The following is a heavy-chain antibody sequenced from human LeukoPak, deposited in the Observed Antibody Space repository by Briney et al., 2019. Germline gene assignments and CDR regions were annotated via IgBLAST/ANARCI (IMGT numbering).Heavy chain of an antibody. V-gene: IGHV4-34*01. D-gene: IGHD3-10*01. Sequence: SETLSLTCAVYGGSFSGYYWSWIRQPPGKGLEWIGEINHSGSTNYNPSLKSRVTISVDTSKNQFSLKLSSVTAADTAVYYCASRPHVLLWFGDLNFDYWGQGTLVTVSS. CDR3: ASRPHVLLWFGDLNFDY. CDR1: GGSFSGYY. CDR2: INHSGST. J-gene: IGHJ4*02.